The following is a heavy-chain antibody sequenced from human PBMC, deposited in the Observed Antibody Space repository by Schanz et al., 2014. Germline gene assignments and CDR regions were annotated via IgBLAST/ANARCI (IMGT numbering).Heavy chain of an antibody. CDR2: IGGSDGNT. D-gene: IGHD4-17*01. V-gene: IGHV1-18*01. CDR1: GYTFTRSG. CDR3: ARDPYGKNSGDFDY. J-gene: IGHJ4*02. Sequence: QVQLVQSGAEVKKPGASVKVSCKASGYTFTRSGISWVRQAPGQGLEWMGWIGGSDGNTNFAQKFQGRVTMTTDTSTSTVYMELSGLTSDDTAVYFCARDPYGKNSGDFDYWGQGTLVTVSS.